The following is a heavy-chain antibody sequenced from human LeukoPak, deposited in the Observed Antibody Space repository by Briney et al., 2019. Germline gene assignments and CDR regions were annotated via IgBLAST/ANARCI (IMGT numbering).Heavy chain of an antibody. J-gene: IGHJ4*02. CDR2: MHPNSGNT. D-gene: IGHD6-13*01. V-gene: IGHV1-8*01. CDR3: ASGSGIAAAMRY. CDR1: GYTFTSYD. Sequence: ASVKVSCKASGYTFTSYDINWVRQATGQGLEWMGWMHPNSGNTGYAQKFQGRVTMTRNTSISTAYMELSSLRSEDTAVYYCASGSGIAAAMRYWGQGTLVTVSS.